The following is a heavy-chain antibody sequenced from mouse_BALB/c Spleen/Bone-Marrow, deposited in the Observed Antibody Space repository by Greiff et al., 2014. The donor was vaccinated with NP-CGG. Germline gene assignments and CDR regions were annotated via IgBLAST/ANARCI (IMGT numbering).Heavy chain of an antibody. J-gene: IGHJ3*01. CDR1: GYTFTDYA. Sequence: QVHVKQSGPELVRPGVSVKISCKGSGYTFTDYAMHWGKQSHAKSLEGIGVISTYSGNTNYNQKFKGKATMTVDKSSSTAYMELARLTSEDSAIYYCARGIYYDSTWFAYWGQGTLVTVSA. CDR3: ARGIYYDSTWFAY. D-gene: IGHD2-4*01. CDR2: ISTYSGNT. V-gene: IGHV1-67*01.